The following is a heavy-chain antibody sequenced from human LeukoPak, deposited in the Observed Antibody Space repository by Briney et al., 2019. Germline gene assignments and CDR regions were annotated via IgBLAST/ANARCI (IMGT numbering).Heavy chain of an antibody. J-gene: IGHJ4*02. Sequence: GSLRLSCAASGLTVISNYMTWVRQAPGEGLEWVLVIYSGGSKDYADSVKGRFTLSRDNAKNSLYLQMNSLRAAEPAVYFCEKARAYPKAFDSWGQGTLVTVSS. CDR1: GLTVISNY. CDR3: EKARAYPKAFDS. D-gene: IGHD3-16*01. V-gene: IGHV3-53*01. CDR2: IYSGGSK.